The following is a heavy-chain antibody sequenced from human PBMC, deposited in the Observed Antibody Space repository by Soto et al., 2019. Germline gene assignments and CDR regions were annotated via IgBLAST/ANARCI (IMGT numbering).Heavy chain of an antibody. J-gene: IGHJ4*02. D-gene: IGHD6-19*01. CDR2: INAGNGNT. CDR3: ARISGGWYYFDY. CDR1: GYTFTSYA. V-gene: IGHV1-3*01. Sequence: GASVKVSCKASGYTFTSYAMHWVRQAPGQRLEWMGWINAGNGNTKYSQKFQGRVTITRDTSASTAYMELSSLRSEDTAVYYCARISGGWYYFDYWGQGTLVTVSS.